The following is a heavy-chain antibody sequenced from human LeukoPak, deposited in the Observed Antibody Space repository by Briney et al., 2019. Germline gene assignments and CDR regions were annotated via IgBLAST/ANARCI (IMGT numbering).Heavy chain of an antibody. V-gene: IGHV4-59*11. CDR1: GGSISSHY. CDR3: ARLGHAFDI. CDR2: IYYSGST. D-gene: IGHD6-13*01. Sequence: SETLSLTCTVSGGSISSHYWSWIRQPPGKGLEWIGYIYYSGSTNYNPSLKSRVTISVDTSKNQFSLKLSSVTAADTAVYYCARLGHAFDIWGQGAMVTVSS. J-gene: IGHJ3*02.